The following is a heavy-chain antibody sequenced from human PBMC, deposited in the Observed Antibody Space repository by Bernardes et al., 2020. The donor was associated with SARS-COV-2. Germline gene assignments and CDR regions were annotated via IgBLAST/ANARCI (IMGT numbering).Heavy chain of an antibody. CDR2: IDWDDDK. J-gene: IGHJ4*02. CDR1: GFSLSTSGMC. D-gene: IGHD3-10*01. Sequence: PTLVKPTQTLTLTCTFSGFSLSTSGMCVSWIRQPPGKALEWLALIDWDDDKYYSTSLKTRLTISKDTSKNQVVLTMTNMDPVDTATYYCARVTYYYGSGSPYYFDYWGQGTLVTVSS. CDR3: ARVTYYYGSGSPYYFDY. V-gene: IGHV2-70*01.